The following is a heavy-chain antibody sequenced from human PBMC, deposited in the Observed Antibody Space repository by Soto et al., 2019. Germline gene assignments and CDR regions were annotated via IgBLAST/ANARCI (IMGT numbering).Heavy chain of an antibody. D-gene: IGHD1-1*01. V-gene: IGHV1-69*06. CDR2: IIPLFGKA. CDR1: GGTFSDYT. J-gene: IGHJ4*02. Sequence: SVKVSCKASGGTFSDYTIDWVRQAPGQGLEWMGGIIPLFGKANYAQKFQGRLTITADKSTSTAHMELSSLRSEDTAVYYCARAKDAYNSLQPFDYWGQGNLVTVSS. CDR3: ARAKDAYNSLQPFDY.